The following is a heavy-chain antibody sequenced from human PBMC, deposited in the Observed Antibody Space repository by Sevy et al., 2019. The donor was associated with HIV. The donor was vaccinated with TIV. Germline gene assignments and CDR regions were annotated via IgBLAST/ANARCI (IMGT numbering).Heavy chain of an antibody. CDR1: GGSISSYY. CDR2: IHYSGST. J-gene: IGHJ5*02. D-gene: IGHD6-19*01. CDR3: ARGGQWLVPVIFWFDP. Sequence: SETLSLTCTVSGGSISSYYWSWIRQPPGKGLEWIGYIHYSGSTNYNPSLKSRVTISVDTSKNQFSLKLSSVTAADTAVYYCARGGQWLVPVIFWFDPWGQGTLVTVSS. V-gene: IGHV4-59*13.